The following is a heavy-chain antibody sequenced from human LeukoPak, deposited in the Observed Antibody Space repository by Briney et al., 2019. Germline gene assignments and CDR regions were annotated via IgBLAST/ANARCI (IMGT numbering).Heavy chain of an antibody. V-gene: IGHV3-30-3*01. D-gene: IGHD3-10*01. CDR2: ISYDGSNK. Sequence: GGSLRLSCAASGFTFSSYAMHWVRQAPGKGLEWVAVISYDGSNKYYADSVKGRFTISRDNSKNTLYLQMNSLRAEDTAVYYCARDRYYYGSGSYYGSIGYWGQGTLVTVSS. J-gene: IGHJ4*02. CDR3: ARDRYYYGSGSYYGSIGY. CDR1: GFTFSSYA.